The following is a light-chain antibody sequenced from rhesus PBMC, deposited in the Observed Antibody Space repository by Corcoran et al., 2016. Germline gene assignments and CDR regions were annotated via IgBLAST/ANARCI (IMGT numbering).Light chain of an antibody. Sequence: ETVVTQSPATLSLSPGERATLSCRASQSVGSNLAWYQQKPGQTPKLLIYDASSRATGIPDRFRGSGSGTEFTITISSLEPEDVGVYYCQQYNNWNSFGQGTKVEIK. V-gene: IGKV3-42*02. CDR2: DAS. J-gene: IGKJ2*01. CDR3: QQYNNWNS. CDR1: QSVGSN.